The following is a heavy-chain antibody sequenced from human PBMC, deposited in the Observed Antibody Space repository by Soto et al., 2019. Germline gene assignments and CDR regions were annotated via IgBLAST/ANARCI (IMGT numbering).Heavy chain of an antibody. CDR2: IYYSGST. V-gene: IGHV4-59*01. D-gene: IGHD3-9*01. CDR1: GGSISSYY. CDR3: ARAPTKSDMLTGYYSLIDKYNLFDP. Sequence: SETLSLTCTVSGGSISSYYWSWIRQPPGKGLEWIGYIYYSGSTNYTPSLKSRGTISGDTSKKQFFLKLSSVTAAATAGYYCARAPTKSDMLTGYYSLIDKYNLFDPWGQGTLVTVSS. J-gene: IGHJ5*02.